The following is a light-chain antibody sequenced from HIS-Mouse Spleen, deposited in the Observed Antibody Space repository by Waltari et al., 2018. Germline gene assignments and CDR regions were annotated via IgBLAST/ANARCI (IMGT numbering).Light chain of an antibody. J-gene: IGLJ1*01. Sequence: QSVLTQPPSVSGAPGQRVTISCTGSSSNIGAGYDVHWYQQIPGTAPKPLIYGNSNRPSGVPDRFSGSKSGTSASLAITGLQAEDEADYYCQSYDSSLSGYVFGTGTKVTAL. CDR1: SSNIGAGYD. CDR3: QSYDSSLSGYV. V-gene: IGLV1-40*01. CDR2: GNS.